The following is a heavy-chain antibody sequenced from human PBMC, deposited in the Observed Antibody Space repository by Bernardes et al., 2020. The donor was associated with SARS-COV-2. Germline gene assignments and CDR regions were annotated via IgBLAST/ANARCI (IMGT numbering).Heavy chain of an antibody. V-gene: IGHV4-34*01. D-gene: IGHD2-2*01. J-gene: IGHJ6*03. CDR3: ARGLPTKSIVVVPAATLQDSNYYYYMDV. Sequence: SETLSLTCAVYGGSFSGYYWSWIRQPPGKGLEWIGEINHSGSTNYNPSLKSRVTISVDTSKNQFSLKLSSVTAADTAVYYCARGLPTKSIVVVPAATLQDSNYYYYMDVWGKGTTVTVSS. CDR2: INHSGST. CDR1: GGSFSGYY.